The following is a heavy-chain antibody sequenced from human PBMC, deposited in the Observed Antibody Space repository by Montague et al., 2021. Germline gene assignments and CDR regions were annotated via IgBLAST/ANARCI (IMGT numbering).Heavy chain of an antibody. J-gene: IGHJ4*02. Sequence: TLSLTCTVSGDSLSSVGYSWTWIRQPPGKGLEWIGHMYYSGSTYYNSSFKSRVTISGDTSKNHSSLRLTSVTAADTAVYYCARARLARGDFDYWGQGTLVTVSS. CDR2: MYYSGST. CDR3: ARARLARGDFDY. V-gene: IGHV4-31*03. CDR1: GDSLSSVGYS. D-gene: IGHD3-3*02.